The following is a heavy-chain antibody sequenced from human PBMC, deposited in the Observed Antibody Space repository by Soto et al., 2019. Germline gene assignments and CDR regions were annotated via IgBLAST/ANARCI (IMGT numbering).Heavy chain of an antibody. V-gene: IGHV3-48*03. CDR3: AGGAYYYYYGLDV. Sequence: PGGSLRLSCAASGFTFHTYEMNWVRQAPGKGLEWVSYISSTSSTISYADSVKGRFTISRDNAKNSLSLQMNSLRAEDTAVYYCAGGAYYYYYGLDVWGQGTTVTVSS. CDR1: GFTFHTYE. J-gene: IGHJ6*02. CDR2: ISSTSSTI.